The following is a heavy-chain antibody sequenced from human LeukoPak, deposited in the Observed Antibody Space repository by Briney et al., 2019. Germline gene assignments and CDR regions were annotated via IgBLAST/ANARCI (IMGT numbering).Heavy chain of an antibody. CDR1: GFTFSTYW. V-gene: IGHV3-74*01. J-gene: IGHJ1*01. Sequence: GGSLRLSCAASGFTFSTYWMHWVRQAPGKGLVWVSRIKSDGGTNYADSVKGRFTISRDNAKKTVSLQMNSLRPEDTGVYYCARAPSEIGGYYPEYFRHWDQGTLVTVSS. CDR2: IKSDGGT. CDR3: ARAPSEIGGYYPEYFRH. D-gene: IGHD3-22*01.